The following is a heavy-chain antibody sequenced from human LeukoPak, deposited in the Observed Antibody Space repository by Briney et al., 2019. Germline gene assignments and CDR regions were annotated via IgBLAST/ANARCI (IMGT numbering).Heavy chain of an antibody. CDR3: ARLYDYVWGSYRYTGMDYFDY. J-gene: IGHJ4*02. D-gene: IGHD3-16*02. CDR2: ISAYNGNT. V-gene: IGHV1-18*01. CDR1: GCTFSSYA. Sequence: ASVKLSRKSSGCTFSSYAISWVRQAPGQGLEWMGWISAYNGNTNYAHKLQGRGTMTTDTATSTAYMEWRSMRSDDTVVYYCARLYDYVWGSYRYTGMDYFDYWGQGTLVTVSS.